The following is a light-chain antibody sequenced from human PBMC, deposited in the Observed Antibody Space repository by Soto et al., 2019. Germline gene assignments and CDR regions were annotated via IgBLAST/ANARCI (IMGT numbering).Light chain of an antibody. CDR2: GAS. CDR3: QQYGYWRARYT. J-gene: IGKJ2*01. Sequence: EIVMTQSPATLPVSPGERATLSCRASQSVSRNLAWFQHKPGQSPRLLIYGASTRATGTPARFRGSGARTECPLTISSVQSDNFGVYCCQQYGYWRARYTWGPGTKLESK. V-gene: IGKV3D-15*01. CDR1: QSVSRN.